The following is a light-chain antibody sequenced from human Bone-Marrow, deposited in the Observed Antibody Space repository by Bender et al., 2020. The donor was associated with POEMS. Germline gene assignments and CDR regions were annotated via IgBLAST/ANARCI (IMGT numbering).Light chain of an antibody. V-gene: IGLV3-21*02. Sequence: SYELTQPPSVSVAPGQTARITCGGNNIGSRTVHWYQQKPGQAPVVVVHDDSDRPSGIPERFSGSNSGNTATLTISRVEVGDEADYYCQVWDSGSDHWVFGGGTKLTVL. CDR2: DDS. CDR3: QVWDSGSDHWV. J-gene: IGLJ3*02. CDR1: NIGSRT.